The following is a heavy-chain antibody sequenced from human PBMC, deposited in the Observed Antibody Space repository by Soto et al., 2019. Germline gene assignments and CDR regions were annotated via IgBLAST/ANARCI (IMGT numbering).Heavy chain of an antibody. CDR2: ISTYNGNT. CDR1: GDTFTSYG. Sequence: ASVKVSCKTSGDTFTSYGISWVRQAPGQGLEWMGWISTYNGNTNYAQKFQGRATMTTDTSTTTAYMELRSLKSDDTAVYYCARLPFLEWFDDYWGQGTLVTVSS. CDR3: ARLPFLEWFDDY. D-gene: IGHD3-3*02. V-gene: IGHV1-18*04. J-gene: IGHJ4*02.